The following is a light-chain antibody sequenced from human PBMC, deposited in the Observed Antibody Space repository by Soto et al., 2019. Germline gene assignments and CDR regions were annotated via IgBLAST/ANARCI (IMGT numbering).Light chain of an antibody. CDR2: GAS. V-gene: IGKV3-15*01. J-gene: IGKJ1*01. CDR1: QRISSN. Sequence: EIVMTQSPAILSVSPGERATLSCRASQRISSNLAWYQQKPGQAHRLLISGASTRATGIPARFSGSGSGTEFTLTISRLQSEDFAVYYCQQYNNWPQTFGQGNTGDIK. CDR3: QQYNNWPQT.